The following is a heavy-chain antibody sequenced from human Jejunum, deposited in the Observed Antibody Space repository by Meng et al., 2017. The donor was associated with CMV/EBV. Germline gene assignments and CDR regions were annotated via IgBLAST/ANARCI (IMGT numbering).Heavy chain of an antibody. CDR1: GFTFSSNW. Sequence: VQLVAAGGGLLHPGGSLRLFSAASGFTFSSNWMHWVRQAPGKGLVLVSHINSDGSDTNDADSVKGRFTISRDNAKNTLYLQMNSLRDEDTAVYYCARVEQEMCWGQGTLVTVSS. CDR2: INSDGSDT. J-gene: IGHJ4*02. D-gene: IGHD1/OR15-1a*01. V-gene: IGHV3-74*01. CDR3: ARVEQEMC.